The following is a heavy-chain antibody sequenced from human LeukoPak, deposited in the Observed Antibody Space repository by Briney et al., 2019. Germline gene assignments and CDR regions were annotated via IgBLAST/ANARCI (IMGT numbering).Heavy chain of an antibody. Sequence: SETLSLTCTVSGGSISSYYWSWIRQPPGKGLEWIGYIYYSGSTNYNPSLKSRVTISVDTSKNQFSLKLSSVTAADTAVYYCARRGGIVVPAAIDYYYYYMDVWGKGTTVTVSS. CDR1: GGSISSYY. D-gene: IGHD2-2*01. CDR3: ARRGGIVVPAAIDYYYYYMDV. J-gene: IGHJ6*03. CDR2: IYYSGST. V-gene: IGHV4-59*01.